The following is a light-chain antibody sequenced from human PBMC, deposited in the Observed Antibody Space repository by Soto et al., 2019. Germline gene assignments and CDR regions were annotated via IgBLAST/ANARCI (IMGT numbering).Light chain of an antibody. J-gene: IGKJ5*01. V-gene: IGKV3-20*01. CDR2: DAS. Sequence: EIVLTQSPDTLSLSPGERATLSCRASQSIRSERLAWYQQKPGQAPRLVIFDASNRASGMPERFSGSGSGTDFTLTIARLEPEDFAVYCCQEYDGAPITFGLGTRLEIK. CDR1: QSIRSER. CDR3: QEYDGAPIT.